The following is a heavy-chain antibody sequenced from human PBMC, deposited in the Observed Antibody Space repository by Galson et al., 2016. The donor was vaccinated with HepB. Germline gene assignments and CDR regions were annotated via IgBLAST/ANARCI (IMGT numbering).Heavy chain of an antibody. CDR3: AKEHYFGSGSYFDN. CDR2: ISSRGGSAI. V-gene: IGHV3-11*01. J-gene: IGHJ4*02. CDR1: GFTFSESY. Sequence: SLRLSCAASGFTFSESYMTRIRQAPGKGLEWVSSISSRGGSAIHYADSVKGRFTISRDNAKNSLFLQMNSLRAEDTAVYYCAKEHYFGSGSYFDNWGQGTLVTVSS. D-gene: IGHD3-10*01.